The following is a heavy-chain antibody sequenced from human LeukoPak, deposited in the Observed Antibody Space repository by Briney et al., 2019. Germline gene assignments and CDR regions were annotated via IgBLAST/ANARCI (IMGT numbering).Heavy chain of an antibody. CDR1: GGSISSYY. V-gene: IGHV4-59*01. CDR2: IYYSGST. CDR3: ARDTSYYEILTGFHKPGYFDY. Sequence: SETLSLTCTVSGGSISSYYWSWIRQPPGKGLEWIGYIYYSGSTNYNPSLKSRVTISVDTSKNQFSLKLSSVTAADTAVYYCARDTSYYEILTGFHKPGYFDYWGQGTLVTVSS. J-gene: IGHJ4*02. D-gene: IGHD3-9*01.